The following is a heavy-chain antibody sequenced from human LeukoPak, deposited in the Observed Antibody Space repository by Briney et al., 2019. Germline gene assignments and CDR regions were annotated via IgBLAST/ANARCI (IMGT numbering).Heavy chain of an antibody. CDR1: GYTFTSYY. CDR2: INPSGGST. J-gene: IGHJ6*02. CDR3: ARTYLQRLLRPDYYGMDV. Sequence: ASVKVSCKASGYTFTSYYMHWVRQAPGQGLEWMGIINPSGGSTSYAQKFQGRVTMTRDTSTSTVYMELSSLRSEDTAVYYCARTYLQRLLRPDYYGMDVWGQGTTVTVSS. V-gene: IGHV1-46*01. D-gene: IGHD2-15*01.